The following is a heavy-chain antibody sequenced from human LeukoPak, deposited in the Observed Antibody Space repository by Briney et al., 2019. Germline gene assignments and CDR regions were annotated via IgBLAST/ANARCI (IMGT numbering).Heavy chain of an antibody. CDR2: IYHSGST. V-gene: IGHV4-38-2*01. CDR1: GYSISSGYY. CDR3: ARTLWFGEFRFDP. J-gene: IGHJ5*02. Sequence: SETLSLTCAVSGYSISSGYYWGWIRQPPGKGLEWIGSIYHSGSTNYNPSLKSRVTISVDTSKNQFSLKLSSVTAADTAVYYCARTLWFGEFRFDPWGQGTLVTVSS. D-gene: IGHD3-10*01.